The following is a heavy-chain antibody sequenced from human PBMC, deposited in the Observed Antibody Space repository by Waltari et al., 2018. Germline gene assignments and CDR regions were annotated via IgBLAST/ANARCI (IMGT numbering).Heavy chain of an antibody. D-gene: IGHD1-1*01. Sequence: QVQLEQSGDEVKEPGASVKVSCEASGYPVTAYSSHWLRQAPGQGLEWMAWINPNSGGTNYAQKFQGRVTMTRDTSIGTAYMELSGLRSDDTAVYYCARDRRPTERLPLSYGMDVWGQGTTVTVSS. CDR2: INPNSGGT. CDR1: GYPVTAYS. CDR3: ARDRRPTERLPLSYGMDV. J-gene: IGHJ6*02. V-gene: IGHV1-2*02.